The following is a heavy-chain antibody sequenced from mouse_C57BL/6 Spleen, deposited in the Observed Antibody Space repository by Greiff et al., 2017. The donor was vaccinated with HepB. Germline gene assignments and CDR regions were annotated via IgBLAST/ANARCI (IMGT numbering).Heavy chain of an antibody. V-gene: IGHV1-55*01. Sequence: QVQLQQPGAELVKPGASVKMSCKASGYTFTSYWISWVKQRPGQGLEWIGDINPGSGSTNYNAKFKSKATLTVDTSSSTANMQLSRMTSEDSAVYYCARDYSNTWFAYWGQGTLVTVSA. CDR2: INPGSGST. CDR1: GYTFTSYW. J-gene: IGHJ3*01. CDR3: ARDYSNTWFAY. D-gene: IGHD2-5*01.